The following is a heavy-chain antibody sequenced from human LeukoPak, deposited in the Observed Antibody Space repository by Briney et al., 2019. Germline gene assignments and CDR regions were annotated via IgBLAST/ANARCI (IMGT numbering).Heavy chain of an antibody. V-gene: IGHV3-9*01. D-gene: IGHD3-3*01. CDR1: GFTFDDYA. CDR2: ISWNSGSI. CDR3: AKDYDFWSGYIDY. J-gene: IGHJ4*02. Sequence: GGSLRLSCAASGFTFDDYAMHWVRHAPGKGLEWVSGISWNSGSIGYADSVKGRFTISRDNAKNSLYLQMNSLRAEDTALYYCAKDYDFWSGYIDYWGQGTLFTVSS.